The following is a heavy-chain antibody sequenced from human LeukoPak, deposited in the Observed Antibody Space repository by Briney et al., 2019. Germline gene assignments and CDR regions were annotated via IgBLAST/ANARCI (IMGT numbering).Heavy chain of an antibody. CDR1: GFTFSSYG. D-gene: IGHD1-26*01. CDR3: AKGLGSFDAFDI. Sequence: PGGSLRLSCAASGFTFSSYGMHWVRQAPGKGLEWVAFIRYDGSNKYYADSVKGRFTISRDNSKNTLYLQMNSLRAEDTAVYYCAKGLGSFDAFDIWGQGTMVTVSS. CDR2: IRYDGSNK. V-gene: IGHV3-30*02. J-gene: IGHJ3*02.